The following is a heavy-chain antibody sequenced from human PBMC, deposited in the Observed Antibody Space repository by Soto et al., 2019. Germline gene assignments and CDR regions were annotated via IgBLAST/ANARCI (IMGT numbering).Heavy chain of an antibody. V-gene: IGHV3-15*07. CDR3: TSDPRYFISTSCSWDYYYYGMDV. CDR2: IKSNIDGGTT. D-gene: IGHD2-2*01. Sequence: GGSLRLSCEVSGVTLTNVWMNWVRQAPGKGPEWVGRIKSNIDGGTTDYAAPVKGRFTVSRDDSENTLYLQMNSLKTEDTAVKYCTSDPRYFISTSCSWDYYYYGMDVWGEGTTVTICS. CDR1: GVTLTNVW. J-gene: IGHJ6*04.